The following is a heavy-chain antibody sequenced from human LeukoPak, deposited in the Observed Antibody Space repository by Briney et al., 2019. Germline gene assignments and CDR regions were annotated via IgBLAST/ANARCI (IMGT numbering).Heavy chain of an antibody. CDR2: IKQDGSEK. D-gene: IGHD6-19*01. CDR1: GFIFTSYW. J-gene: IGHJ6*03. CDR3: ARVSSSGWDYYYYYYMDV. Sequence: AGSLRLSCAASGFIFTSYWMSWVRQPPGKGLEWVGNIKQDGSEKYYVDSVKGRFTISRDNAKNSLYLQRNSLRADDTAVYYCARVSSSGWDYYYYYYMDVWGKGNTVTVSS. V-gene: IGHV3-7*01.